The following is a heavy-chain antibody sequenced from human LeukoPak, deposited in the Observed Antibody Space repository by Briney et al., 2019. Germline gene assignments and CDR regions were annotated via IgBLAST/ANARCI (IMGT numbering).Heavy chain of an antibody. CDR3: ARDYYDSSGYYYVDY. CDR2: IHSGGIT. CDR1: GGSISSYY. V-gene: IGHV4-59*06. J-gene: IGHJ4*02. D-gene: IGHD3-22*01. Sequence: SETLSLTCTVSGGSISSYYWSWIRQHPGKGLEWIGYIHSGGITYYNPSLKSRVSISRDTSKNQFSLKLSSVTAADTAVYYCARDYYDSSGYYYVDYWGQGTLVTVSS.